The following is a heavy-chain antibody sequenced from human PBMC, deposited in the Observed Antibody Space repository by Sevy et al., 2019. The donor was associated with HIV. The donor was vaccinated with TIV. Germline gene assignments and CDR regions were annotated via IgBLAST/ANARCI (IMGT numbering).Heavy chain of an antibody. D-gene: IGHD1-26*01. V-gene: IGHV3-53*01. CDR2: LYSGGST. CDR3: ARAGTGSYRAYFDY. J-gene: IGHJ4*02. CDR1: EFTVSSSY. Sequence: GGSLRLSCAASEFTVSSSYMSWVRQAPGKGLEWVSILYSGGSTYYAASVKGRFAVSRDNSKNTLYRQMNSLRAEDTAVYYCARAGTGSYRAYFDYWGQGTLVTVSS.